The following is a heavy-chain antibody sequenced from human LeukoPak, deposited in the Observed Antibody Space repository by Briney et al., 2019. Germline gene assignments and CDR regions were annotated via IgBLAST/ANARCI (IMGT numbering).Heavy chain of an antibody. D-gene: IGHD3-10*01. Sequence: ASVKVSCKASGYTFTSYGISWVRQAPGQGLEWMGWISAYNGNTNYAQKLQGRVTMARDTSISTAYMELSRLRSDDTAVYYCARTSRGYYGSGSYYFDYWGQGTLVTVSS. CDR1: GYTFTSYG. CDR3: ARTSRGYYGSGSYYFDY. CDR2: ISAYNGNT. V-gene: IGHV1-18*01. J-gene: IGHJ4*02.